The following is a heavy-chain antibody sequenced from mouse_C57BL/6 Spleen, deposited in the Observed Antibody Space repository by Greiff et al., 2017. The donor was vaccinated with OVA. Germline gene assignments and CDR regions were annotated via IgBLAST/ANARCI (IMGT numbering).Heavy chain of an antibody. V-gene: IGHV1-64*01. J-gene: IGHJ4*01. CDR1: GYTFTSYW. D-gene: IGHD1-1*01. CDR2: IHPNSGST. Sequence: VQLQQPGAELVKPGASVKLSCKASGYTFTSYWMHWVKQRPGQGLEWIGMIHPNSGSTNYNEKFKSKATLTVDKSSSTAYMQISSLTSEDSAVYYCARDGSRCMDYWGQGTSVTVSS. CDR3: ARDGSRCMDY.